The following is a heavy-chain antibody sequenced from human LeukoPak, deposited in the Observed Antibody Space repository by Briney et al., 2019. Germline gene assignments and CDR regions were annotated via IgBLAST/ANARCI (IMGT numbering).Heavy chain of an antibody. CDR2: INHSGST. Sequence: PSETLSLTCTVSGGSISSYYWSWIRQPPGKGLEWIGEINHSGSTNYNPSLKSRVTISVDTSKNQFSLKLSSVTAADTAVYYCARSGISRLQDYWGQGTLVTVSS. J-gene: IGHJ4*02. CDR1: GGSISSYY. CDR3: ARSGISRLQDY. V-gene: IGHV4-34*01. D-gene: IGHD6-25*01.